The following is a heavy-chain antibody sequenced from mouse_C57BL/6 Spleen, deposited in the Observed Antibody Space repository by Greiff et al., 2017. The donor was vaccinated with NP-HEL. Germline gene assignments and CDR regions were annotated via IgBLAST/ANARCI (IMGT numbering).Heavy chain of an antibody. CDR1: GFTFSSYA. CDR3: ARDPGNDYDDGYAMDY. V-gene: IGHV5-4*01. J-gene: IGHJ4*01. D-gene: IGHD2-4*01. CDR2: ISDGGSYT. Sequence: DVHLVESGGGLVKPGGSLKLSCAASGFTFSSYAMSWVRQTPEKRLEWVATISDGGSYTYYPDNVKGRFTISRDNAKNNLYLQMSHLKSEDTAMYYCARDPGNDYDDGYAMDYWGQGTSVTVSS.